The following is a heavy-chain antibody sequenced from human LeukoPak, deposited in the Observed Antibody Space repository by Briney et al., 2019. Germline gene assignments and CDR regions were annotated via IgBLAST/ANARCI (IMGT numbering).Heavy chain of an antibody. CDR3: ARQVESSSWYLYYFDY. V-gene: IGHV4-39*01. D-gene: IGHD6-13*01. CDR2: IYYSGST. J-gene: IGHJ4*02. CDR1: GGSISSSSYY. Sequence: SETLSLTCTVSGGSISSSSYYWGWIRQPPGKGLEWIGSIYYSGSTYYNPSLKSRVTISVDTSKNQFSLKLSSVTAADTAVYYCARQVESSSWYLYYFDYWGQGTLVTVSS.